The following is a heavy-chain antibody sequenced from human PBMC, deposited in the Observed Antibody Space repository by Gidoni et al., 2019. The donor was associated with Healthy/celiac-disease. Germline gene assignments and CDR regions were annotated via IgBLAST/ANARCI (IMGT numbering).Heavy chain of an antibody. CDR1: GGSISSSSSY. CDR3: ALSPYCGGDCYSAWYFDL. D-gene: IGHD2-21*02. CDR2: IYYSGST. J-gene: IGHJ2*01. Sequence: QLQLQESGPGLVKPSETLSLTCPVSGGSISSSSSYWGWIRQPPGKGLEWIGSIYYSGSTYYNPSLKSRVTISVDTSKNQFSLKLSSVTAADTAVYYCALSPYCGGDCYSAWYFDLWGRGTLVTVSS. V-gene: IGHV4-39*01.